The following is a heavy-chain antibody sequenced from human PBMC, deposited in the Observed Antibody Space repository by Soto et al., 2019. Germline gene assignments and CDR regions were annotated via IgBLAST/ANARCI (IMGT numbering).Heavy chain of an antibody. D-gene: IGHD6-25*01. J-gene: IGHJ4*02. CDR1: GYNFTSYW. CDR2: IYPGDSDT. V-gene: IGHV5-51*01. Sequence: GESLKISCKGSGYNFTSYWIAWVRQMPGKGLEWMGTIYPGDSDTRYSPSFQGQVTISVDKSVSTAYLQWSSLKASDTAMYYCARGQAANDYWGRGTLVTVSS. CDR3: ARGQAANDY.